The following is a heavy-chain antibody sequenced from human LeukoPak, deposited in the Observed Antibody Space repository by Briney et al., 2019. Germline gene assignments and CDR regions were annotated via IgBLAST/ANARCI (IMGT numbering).Heavy chain of an antibody. CDR1: GGSISSHY. Sequence: PSETLSLTCTVSGGSISSHYWSWIRQPPGKGLEWIGYIYYSGSTNYNPSLKSRVTISVDTSKNQFSLKLSSVTAADTAVYYCARVALSESYYYYMDVWGKGTTVTVSS. J-gene: IGHJ6*03. CDR2: IYYSGST. CDR3: ARVALSESYYYYMDV. V-gene: IGHV4-59*11.